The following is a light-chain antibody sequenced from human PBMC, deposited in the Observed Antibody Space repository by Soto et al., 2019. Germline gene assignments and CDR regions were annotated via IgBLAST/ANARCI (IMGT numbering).Light chain of an antibody. V-gene: IGKV4-1*01. CDR3: QQYYSTPVT. Sequence: DIVMTQSPDSLAMSLGERATINCKSSLSVLYSSNNQNYLAWYQQKPGQPPKLLIYWASTRESGVPDRFIGSGSGTDFTLTINSLQAEDVAVYYCQQYYSTPVTFGQGTRLEIK. CDR2: WAS. CDR1: LSVLYSSNNQNY. J-gene: IGKJ5*01.